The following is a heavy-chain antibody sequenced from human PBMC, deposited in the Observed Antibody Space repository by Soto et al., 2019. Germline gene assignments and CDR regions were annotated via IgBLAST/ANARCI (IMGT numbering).Heavy chain of an antibody. J-gene: IGHJ6*02. CDR2: INHSGST. D-gene: IGHD3-16*01. CDR3: ASPPTVTKVLETYNSYYVWAV. Sequence: PSETLSLTCAVYGGSFSGYYWSWIRQPPGKGLEWIGEINHSGSTNYNPSLKSRVTISVDTSKNQFSLKLSSVTAADTAVYYCASPPTVTKVLETYNSYYVWAVGGQGTTVTFPS. CDR1: GGSFSGYY. V-gene: IGHV4-34*01.